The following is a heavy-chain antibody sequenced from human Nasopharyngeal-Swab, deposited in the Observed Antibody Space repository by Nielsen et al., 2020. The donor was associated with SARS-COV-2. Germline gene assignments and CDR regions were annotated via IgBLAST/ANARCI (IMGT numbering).Heavy chain of an antibody. CDR3: ARDCMITFGGVPNWFDP. J-gene: IGHJ5*02. CDR2: INSDGSST. V-gene: IGHV3-74*01. CDR1: GFTFSSYW. D-gene: IGHD3-16*01. Sequence: LSLTCAASGFTFSSYWMHWVRQAPGKGLVWVSRINSDGSSTSYADSVKGRFTISRDNAKNTLYLQMNSLRAEDTAVYYCARDCMITFGGVPNWFDPWGQGTLVTVSS.